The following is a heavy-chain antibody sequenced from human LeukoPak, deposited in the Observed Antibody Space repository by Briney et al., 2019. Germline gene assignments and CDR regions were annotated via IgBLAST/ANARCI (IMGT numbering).Heavy chain of an antibody. CDR3: ARDGSYYYDSSGYTFDY. Sequence: SVKVSCKASGGTFSSYAISWVRRAPGQGREWMGRIIPIFGTANYAQKFQGRVTITTDESTSTAYMELSSLRSEDTAVYYCARDGSYYYDSSGYTFDYWGQGTLVTVSS. J-gene: IGHJ4*02. CDR2: IIPIFGTA. V-gene: IGHV1-69*05. D-gene: IGHD3-22*01. CDR1: GGTFSSYA.